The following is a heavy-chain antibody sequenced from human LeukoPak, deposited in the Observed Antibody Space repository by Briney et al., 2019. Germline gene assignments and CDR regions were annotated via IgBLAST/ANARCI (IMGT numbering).Heavy chain of an antibody. V-gene: IGHV5-51*01. CDR2: IYPGDSDT. CDR1: GYNFNTYW. CDR3: ATQGTIGSEAFDI. D-gene: IGHD3-10*01. J-gene: IGHJ3*02. Sequence: GESLKISCKGSGYNFNTYWIGWVRQMPGKGLEWMGIIYPGDSDTRYSPSFQGQVTISADKSISTAYLQWSSLKASDTAMYYCATQGTIGSEAFDIWGQGTMVTVSS.